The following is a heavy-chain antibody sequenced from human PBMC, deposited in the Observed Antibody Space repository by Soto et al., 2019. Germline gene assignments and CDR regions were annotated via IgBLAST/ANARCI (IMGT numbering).Heavy chain of an antibody. V-gene: IGHV3-48*01. Sequence: GGSLRLSCAASGFPFSFYSMNWVRQAPGKGLEWISYITSTSSGINYADSVRGRFTISRDNAKHSLYLQMNSLRAEDTALYYCAIDNSQYGGNFVFDYRAQGTPVTVSS. CDR3: AIDNSQYGGNFVFDY. CDR1: GFPFSFYS. J-gene: IGHJ4*02. D-gene: IGHD2-21*01. CDR2: ITSTSSGI.